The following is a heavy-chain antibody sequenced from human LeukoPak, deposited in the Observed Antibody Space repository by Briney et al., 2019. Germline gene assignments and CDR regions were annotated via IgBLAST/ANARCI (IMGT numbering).Heavy chain of an antibody. D-gene: IGHD3-16*02. J-gene: IGHJ4*02. CDR3: ARSHDHLWGNYPDY. Sequence: SETLSLTCDVSGGSIDSTNWWNWARQPPGKGLEWIGEIHHDGRINYNPSLKSRVTLSVDKSKNQFSLRLNSVTAADTAMYYCARSHDHLWGNYPDYWGQGTLVTVSS. CDR1: GGSIDSTNW. V-gene: IGHV4/OR15-8*01. CDR2: IHHDGRI.